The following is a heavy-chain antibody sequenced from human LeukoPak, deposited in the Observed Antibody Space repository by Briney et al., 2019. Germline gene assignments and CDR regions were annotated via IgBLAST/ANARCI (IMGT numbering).Heavy chain of an antibody. Sequence: GGSLRLSCAASGFTFSSYWMTWVRQAPGKGLEWVANIKEDGGEGYYVDSVKGQFTVSRDNAKNSLYLQLTSLRAEDTAVYYCATRYCTISACRASSYKSFDVWGKGTTVTVSS. CDR3: ATRYCTISACRASSYKSFDV. V-gene: IGHV3-7*01. D-gene: IGHD2-8*01. CDR2: IKEDGGEG. J-gene: IGHJ6*04. CDR1: GFTFSSYW.